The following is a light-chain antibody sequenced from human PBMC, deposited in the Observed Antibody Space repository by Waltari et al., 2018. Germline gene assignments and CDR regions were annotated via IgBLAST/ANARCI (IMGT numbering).Light chain of an antibody. CDR3: QQYNSFWT. J-gene: IGKJ1*01. CDR1: QSIDNW. V-gene: IGKV1-5*03. Sequence: DIQMTQSPSTLSAAVGDRVTITCRASQSIDNWLAWYQQKPGKAPKILIYQTSTLESGVPSRFSGSGSGTEFTLTISSLQPDDFASYYCQQYNSFWTFGQGTKVEVK. CDR2: QTS.